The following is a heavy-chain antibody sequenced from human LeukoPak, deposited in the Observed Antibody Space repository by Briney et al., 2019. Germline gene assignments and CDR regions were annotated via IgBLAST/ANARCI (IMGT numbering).Heavy chain of an antibody. V-gene: IGHV3-23*01. D-gene: IGHD5-18*01. CDR1: GFPFSNYA. J-gene: IGHJ4*02. CDR2: IIKSGAAT. CDR3: AKLWGIQAWSFDY. Sequence: QAGGSLRLSCAASGFPFSNYAMSWVRRAPGRGLEWVSTIIKSGAATHYADTVKGRFTISRDNSKNTVSLQMNSLTAEDTAVYYCAKLWGIQAWSFDYWGQGTLATVSS.